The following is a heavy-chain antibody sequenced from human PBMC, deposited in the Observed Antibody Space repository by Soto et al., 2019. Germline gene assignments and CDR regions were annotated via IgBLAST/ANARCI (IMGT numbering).Heavy chain of an antibody. CDR1: GFTFSSYS. CDR3: AVGATYYYDSSGYYYEDS. V-gene: IGHV3-21*01. CDR2: ISSSSSYI. Sequence: EVQLVESGGGLVKPGGSLRLSCAASGFTFSSYSMNWVRQAPGEGLEWVSSISSSSSYIYYADSVKGRFTISRDNAKNSLYLQMNSRRAEDKAVYYCAVGATYYYDSSGYYYEDSWGQGTLVTVSS. J-gene: IGHJ4*02. D-gene: IGHD3-22*01.